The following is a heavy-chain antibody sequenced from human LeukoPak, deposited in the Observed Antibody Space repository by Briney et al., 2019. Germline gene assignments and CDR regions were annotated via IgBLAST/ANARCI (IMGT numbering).Heavy chain of an antibody. CDR3: ARDPTPGLTRPAAAYYYMDV. CDR1: GFTFSSYS. CDR2: ISSSSSYI. Sequence: GGSLRLSCAASGFTFSSYSMNWVRQAPGKGLEWVSSISSSSSYIYYADSVKGRFTISRDNAKNSLYLQMNSLRAEDTAVYYCARDPTPGLTRPAAAYYYMDVWGKGTTVTVSS. D-gene: IGHD2-2*01. V-gene: IGHV3-21*01. J-gene: IGHJ6*03.